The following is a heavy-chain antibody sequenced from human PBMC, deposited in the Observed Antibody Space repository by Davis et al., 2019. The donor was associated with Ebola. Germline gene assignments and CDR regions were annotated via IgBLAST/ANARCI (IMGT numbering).Heavy chain of an antibody. CDR3: ARHLISYSSSSFFGY. Sequence: GESLKISCKGFGYTYTRFWIGWVRQMPGKGLEWMGIIYPGDSDTRYSPSFQGQVTISVDKSINTAYLQWSSLKASDTAIYYCARHLISYSSSSFFGYWGQGTLVTVSS. CDR1: GYTYTRFW. J-gene: IGHJ4*02. CDR2: IYPGDSDT. D-gene: IGHD6-6*01. V-gene: IGHV5-51*01.